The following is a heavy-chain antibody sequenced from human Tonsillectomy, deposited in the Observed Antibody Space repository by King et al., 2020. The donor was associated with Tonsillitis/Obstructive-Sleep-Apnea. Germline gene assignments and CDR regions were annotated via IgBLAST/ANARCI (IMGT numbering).Heavy chain of an antibody. D-gene: IGHD1-26*01. Sequence: HVQLVESGGGVVQPGRSLRLSCAASGFAFSSYAMHWVRQAPGKGLEWVAVISYDGINKYYADSVKGRFTISRDNSKNTLYLQMNSLRAEDTAVYYCAKDGGYIGNHYFDYWGQGTLVTVSS. CDR2: ISYDGINK. J-gene: IGHJ4*02. CDR1: GFAFSSYA. V-gene: IGHV3-30*04. CDR3: AKDGGYIGNHYFDY.